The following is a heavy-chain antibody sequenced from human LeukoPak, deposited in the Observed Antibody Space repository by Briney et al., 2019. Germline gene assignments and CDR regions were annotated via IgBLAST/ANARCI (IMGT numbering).Heavy chain of an antibody. Sequence: SETLSLNCTVSGGSISTYYWSWIRQPPGKGLEWIGYINYSGSTNYNPSLKSRVTISVDTSKNQFSLKLTSVTAADTAMYYCVRQSSSYFDYWGQGTLVTVSS. CDR2: INYSGST. V-gene: IGHV4-59*01. CDR3: VRQSSSYFDY. D-gene: IGHD6-13*01. J-gene: IGHJ4*02. CDR1: GGSISTYY.